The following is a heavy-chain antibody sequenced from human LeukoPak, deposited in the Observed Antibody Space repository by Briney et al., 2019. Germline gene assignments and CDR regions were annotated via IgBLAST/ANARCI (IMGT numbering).Heavy chain of an antibody. J-gene: IGHJ3*02. V-gene: IGHV4-59*08. CDR3: ARLPMTTVTTSAFDI. CDR1: GRSISSYY. Sequence: SDTLSLICTVSGRSISSYYWSWIPQPPGKGLEDSGNIYYSGSTNYNPSLKSRVTISVDTSKNQFSLKLSSVTAADTAVYYCARLPMTTVTTSAFDIWGQGTMVTVSS. D-gene: IGHD4-17*01. CDR2: IYYSGST.